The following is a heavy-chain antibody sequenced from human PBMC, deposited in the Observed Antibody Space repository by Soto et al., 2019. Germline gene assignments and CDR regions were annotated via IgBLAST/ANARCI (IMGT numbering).Heavy chain of an antibody. J-gene: IGHJ3*02. CDR2: IYYSGST. Sequence: PSETLSLTCTVSGGSISSGRYYWSWIRQHPGKGLEWIGYIYYSGSTYYNPSLKSRVTISVDTSKNQFSLKLSSVTAADTAVYYCARVCGGDCHNAFDIWGQGTTVTLSS. CDR3: ARVCGGDCHNAFDI. D-gene: IGHD2-21*02. V-gene: IGHV4-31*03. CDR1: GGSISSGRYY.